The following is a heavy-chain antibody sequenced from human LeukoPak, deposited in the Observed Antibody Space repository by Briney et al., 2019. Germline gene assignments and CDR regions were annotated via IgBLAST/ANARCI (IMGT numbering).Heavy chain of an antibody. CDR3: ARGSAAIDDAFDI. D-gene: IGHD2/OR15-2a*01. V-gene: IGHV1-69*04. Sequence: GASVKVSCKASGGTFSSYAISWVRQAPGQGLEWMGRIIPILGIANYAQKFQGRVTITADKSTGTAYMELSSLRSEDTAVYYCARGSAAIDDAFDIWGQGTMVTVSS. CDR1: GGTFSSYA. J-gene: IGHJ3*02. CDR2: IIPILGIA.